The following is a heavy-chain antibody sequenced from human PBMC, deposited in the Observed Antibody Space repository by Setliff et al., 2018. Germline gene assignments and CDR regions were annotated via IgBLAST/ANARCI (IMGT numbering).Heavy chain of an antibody. J-gene: IGHJ6*03. Sequence: GGSLRLSCAASGFSFSSYWMHWVRQGPGKGLEWVARINSDESRTNYAGSMKGRFTISRDNARNTVYLQMNSLRAEDTAVYYCARDREGDGNYYMDVWGKGTTVTVSS. CDR3: ARDREGDGNYYMDV. CDR1: GFSFSSYW. CDR2: INSDESRT. D-gene: IGHD1-1*01. V-gene: IGHV3-74*01.